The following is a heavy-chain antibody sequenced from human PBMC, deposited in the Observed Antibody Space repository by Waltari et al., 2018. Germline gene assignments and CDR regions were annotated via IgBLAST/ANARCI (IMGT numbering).Heavy chain of an antibody. Sequence: QVQLQESGPGLVKPSGTLSLTCTVPGGSIISYYWSWIRQPAGKGLEWIGRIYPGATPYYNPSLQTRIMMSVDTSQNQFSLKLSSVTAADTAVYYCARIYGSGTFIYMDVWGKGTTVTVSS. D-gene: IGHD3-10*01. CDR2: IYPGATP. CDR1: GGSIISYY. V-gene: IGHV4-4*07. J-gene: IGHJ6*03. CDR3: ARIYGSGTFIYMDV.